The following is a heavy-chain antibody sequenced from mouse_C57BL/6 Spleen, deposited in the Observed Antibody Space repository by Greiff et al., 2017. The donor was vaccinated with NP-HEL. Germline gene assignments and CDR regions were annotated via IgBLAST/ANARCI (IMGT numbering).Heavy chain of an antibody. CDR2: INPGSGGT. V-gene: IGHV1-54*01. Sequence: VQLQQSGAELVRPGTSVKVSCKASGYAFTNYLIEWVKQRPGQGLEWIGVINPGSGGTYYNEKFKGKATLTADKSSSTAYMQLSSLTSEDSAVYFCAREGSPGAFDYWGQGTTLTVSS. J-gene: IGHJ2*01. CDR1: GYAFTNYL. CDR3: AREGSPGAFDY.